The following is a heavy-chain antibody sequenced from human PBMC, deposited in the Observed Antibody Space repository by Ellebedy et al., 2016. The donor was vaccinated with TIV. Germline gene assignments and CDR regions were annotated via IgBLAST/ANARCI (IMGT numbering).Heavy chain of an antibody. Sequence: MPSETLSLTCAVSGGSISSINWWTWVRQPPGKGLEWIGEISHNGNTNYNPSLRSRGTISLDKSKSQFSLKLNSVTAADTAVYYCARVASLYYFDLWGQGTLVTVSS. V-gene: IGHV4-4*02. CDR3: ARVASLYYFDL. CDR1: GGSISSINW. CDR2: ISHNGNT. J-gene: IGHJ4*02. D-gene: IGHD3-10*01.